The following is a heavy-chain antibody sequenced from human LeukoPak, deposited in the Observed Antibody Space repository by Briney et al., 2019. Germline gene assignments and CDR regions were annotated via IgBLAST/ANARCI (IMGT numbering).Heavy chain of an antibody. V-gene: IGHV1-18*04. Sequence: GASVKVSCKASGYTFTSYGISWVRQAPGQGLEWMGWISAYNGNTNYAQKLQGRVTMTTDTSTSTAYMELRSLRSDDTAVYYCARDLDHDILTGYYNWWFDPWGQGTLVTVSS. D-gene: IGHD3-9*01. CDR2: ISAYNGNT. CDR3: ARDLDHDILTGYYNWWFDP. J-gene: IGHJ5*02. CDR1: GYTFTSYG.